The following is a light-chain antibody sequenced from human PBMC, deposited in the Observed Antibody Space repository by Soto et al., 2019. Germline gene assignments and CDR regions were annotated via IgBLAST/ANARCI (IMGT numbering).Light chain of an antibody. CDR1: QSVSSY. V-gene: IGKV3-11*01. CDR3: QQRSNWPPT. Sequence: EIVLTQSPATLSWSPGERATLSCRASQSVSSYLAWYQQKPGQAPRLLIYQTSIRAAGIPARFSASGSGTDFTLTISSLEPEDFAVYYCQQRSNWPPTFGQGTRLEIK. CDR2: QTS. J-gene: IGKJ5*01.